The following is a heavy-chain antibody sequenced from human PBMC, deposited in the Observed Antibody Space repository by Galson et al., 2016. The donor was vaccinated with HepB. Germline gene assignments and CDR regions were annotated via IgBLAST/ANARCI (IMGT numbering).Heavy chain of an antibody. CDR1: GGTLSSYD. D-gene: IGHD3-22*01. CDR3: ARDGIVGVGLDAFDI. Sequence: SVKVSCKASGGTLSSYDISWVRQAPGQGLEWMGGIIPIYDTANYAQKFQGRVTITADKSTSTVYMGLSSLTSEDTACYYCARDGIVGVGLDAFDIWGQGTVVTVS. CDR2: IIPIYDTA. V-gene: IGHV1-69*06. J-gene: IGHJ3*02.